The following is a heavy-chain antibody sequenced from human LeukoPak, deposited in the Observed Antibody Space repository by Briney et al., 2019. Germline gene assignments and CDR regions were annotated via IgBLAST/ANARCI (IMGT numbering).Heavy chain of an antibody. J-gene: IGHJ6*03. CDR2: ISISSNYI. D-gene: IGHD5-18*01. CDR3: ARSPGGYSYEDYYYMDG. Sequence: GGSLRLSCAASGFTFSRYSMNWVRQAPGRGLEWVSSISISSNYIYYTDSAKGRFTISRDNAKNSLYLQMNSLRAEDTAVYYCARSPGGYSYEDYYYMDGWGKGTTVTISS. CDR1: GFTFSRYS. V-gene: IGHV3-21*01.